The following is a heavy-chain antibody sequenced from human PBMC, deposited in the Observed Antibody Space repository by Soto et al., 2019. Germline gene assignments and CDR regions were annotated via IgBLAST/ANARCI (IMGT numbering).Heavy chain of an antibody. CDR2: IYYSGST. V-gene: IGHV4-30-4*01. D-gene: IGHD3-16*01. CDR1: GGSISSGDYY. J-gene: IGHJ4*02. Sequence: QVQLQESGPGLVKPSQTLSLPCTVSGGSISSGDYYWSWIRQPPGKGLEWIGYIYYSGSTYYNSSLKSRVTISVDTSKHQFSLKLSSVTAADTAVYYCARVGGLGATTIDYWGQGTLVTVSS. CDR3: ARVGGLGATTIDY.